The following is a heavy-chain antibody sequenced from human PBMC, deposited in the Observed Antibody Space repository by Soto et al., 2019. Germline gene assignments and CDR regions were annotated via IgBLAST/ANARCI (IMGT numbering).Heavy chain of an antibody. CDR3: ATDRGGGIIMMDV. CDR1: GYTLTELS. D-gene: IGHD2-15*01. CDR2: FDPEDGET. Sequence: ASVKVSFKVSGYTLTELSMHLVRQAPGKGLEWMGGFDPEDGETIYAQKFQGRVTMTEDTSTDTAYMELSSLRSEDTAVYYCATDRGGGIIMMDVWGQGTTVTVSS. V-gene: IGHV1-24*01. J-gene: IGHJ6*02.